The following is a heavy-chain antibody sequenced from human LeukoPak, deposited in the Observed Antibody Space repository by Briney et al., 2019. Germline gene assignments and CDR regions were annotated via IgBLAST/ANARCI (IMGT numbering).Heavy chain of an antibody. D-gene: IGHD2-8*01. CDR1: GYTFTSYG. CDR3: ARANAEVLFV. J-gene: IGHJ4*02. V-gene: IGHV1-46*01. Sequence: ASVKVSCKASGYTFTSYGISWVRQAPGQGLEWMGIINPSGGSTSYAQKFQGRVTMTRDTSTSTVYMELSSLRSEDTAVYYCARANAEVLFVWGQGTLVTVSS. CDR2: INPSGGST.